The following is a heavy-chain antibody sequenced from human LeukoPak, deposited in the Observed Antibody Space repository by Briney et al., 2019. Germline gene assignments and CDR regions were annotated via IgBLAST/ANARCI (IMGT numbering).Heavy chain of an antibody. V-gene: IGHV3-66*01. Sequence: GGSLRLSCAVSGFTVSSNYMSWVRQAPGKGLEWVSVIYSGGSTYYADSVRGRFTISRDNSKNTLYLQMNSLRAEDTAVYYCARPPDFDYRGQGTLVTVSS. CDR1: GFTVSSNY. CDR3: ARPPDFDY. J-gene: IGHJ4*02. CDR2: IYSGGST.